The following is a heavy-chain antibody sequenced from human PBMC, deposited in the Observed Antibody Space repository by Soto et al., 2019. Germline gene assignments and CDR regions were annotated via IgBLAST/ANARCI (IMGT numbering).Heavy chain of an antibody. CDR1: GFTFSSYA. V-gene: IGHV3-23*01. J-gene: IGHJ4*02. Sequence: PGGSLRLSCAASGFTFSSYAMSWVRQAPGKGLEWVSAISGSGGSTYYADSVKGRFTISRDNAKNSLYLQMNSLRAEDTAIYYCARAPLNYDGSGYYFVYRRQGTLVSVSS. CDR2: ISGSGGST. CDR3: ARAPLNYDGSGYYFVY. D-gene: IGHD3-22*01.